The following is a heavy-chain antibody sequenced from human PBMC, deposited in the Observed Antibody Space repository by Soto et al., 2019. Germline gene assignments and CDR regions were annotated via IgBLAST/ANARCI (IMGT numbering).Heavy chain of an antibody. D-gene: IGHD3-10*01. V-gene: IGHV1-69*01. CDR1: GDTFSDYT. CDR2: IVPIFGKP. J-gene: IGHJ4*02. Sequence: QVQLVQSGAEVTKPGSSVKVSCKASGDTFSDYTISWVRQAPGQGLEWMGGIVPIFGKPTYTQKFQVRVTITADEATTTAYTELSSRSSEDTAVYYCARGKDCSYYYFDSWGQGTLVTVSS. CDR3: ARGKDCSYYYFDS.